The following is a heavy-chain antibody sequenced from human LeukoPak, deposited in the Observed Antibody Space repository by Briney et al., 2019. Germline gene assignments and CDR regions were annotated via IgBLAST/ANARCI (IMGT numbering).Heavy chain of an antibody. V-gene: IGHV3-66*01. Sequence: GGALRLSCAASGFTVSSNYMSWVRQAPGTGLEWVSFIYSGGNTYYADSVKGRFTISRDNSKNTVYLQMNSLRAEDTAVYYCARTPMFYFYGMDVWGQGTTVTVSS. CDR2: IYSGGNT. CDR1: GFTVSSNY. CDR3: ARTPMFYFYGMDV. D-gene: IGHD2-15*01. J-gene: IGHJ6*02.